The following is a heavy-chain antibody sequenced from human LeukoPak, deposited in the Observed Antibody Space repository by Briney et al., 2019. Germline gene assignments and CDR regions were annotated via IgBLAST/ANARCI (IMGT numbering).Heavy chain of an antibody. CDR2: IYYSGST. D-gene: IGHD3-22*01. J-gene: IGHJ5*02. Sequence: PSETLSLTCTVSGGSISSGSYYWSWIRQPPGKGLEWIGYIYYSGSTYYNPSLKSRVTISVDTSKNQFSLKLSSVTAADTAVYYCARFYYYDSSGYYRKYNWFDPWGQGTLVTVPS. V-gene: IGHV4-30-4*08. CDR3: ARFYYYDSSGYYRKYNWFDP. CDR1: GGSISSGSYY.